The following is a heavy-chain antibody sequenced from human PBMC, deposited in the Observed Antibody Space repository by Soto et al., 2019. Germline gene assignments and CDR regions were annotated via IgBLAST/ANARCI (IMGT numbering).Heavy chain of an antibody. CDR3: ARDRGQQLAPFDP. CDR1: GGTFSSYS. Sequence: ASVKVSCKASGGTFSSYSISWVRQAPGQGLEWMGGIIPIFGTANYAQKFQGRVTITADKYTSTAYMELSSLRSEDTAVYYCARDRGQQLAPFDPWGQGTLVTVSS. V-gene: IGHV1-69*06. D-gene: IGHD6-13*01. J-gene: IGHJ5*02. CDR2: IIPIFGTA.